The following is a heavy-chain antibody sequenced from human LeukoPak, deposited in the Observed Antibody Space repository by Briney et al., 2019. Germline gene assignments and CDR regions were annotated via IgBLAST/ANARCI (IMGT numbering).Heavy chain of an antibody. CDR1: GSTFNKYS. J-gene: IGHJ4*02. Sequence: GGSLRLSCAASGSTFNKYSMNWVRQAPGKGLEWVSSISTSSSYIYYADSVKGRFTISRDNAKNSLYLQMNSLRAEDTAVFYCARLRWEQTGYSSDYWGQGTLVTVSS. CDR2: ISTSSSYI. V-gene: IGHV3-21*06. CDR3: ARLRWEQTGYSSDY. D-gene: IGHD4-23*01.